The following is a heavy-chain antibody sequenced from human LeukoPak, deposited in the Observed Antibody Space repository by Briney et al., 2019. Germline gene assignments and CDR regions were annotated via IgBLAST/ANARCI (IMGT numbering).Heavy chain of an antibody. CDR1: GSTFSDYY. D-gene: IGHD3-22*01. V-gene: IGHV3-11*06. J-gene: IGHJ4*02. CDR2: ISSSSSYT. CDR3: AREWGDYYDSSGYRDIPFDY. Sequence: GGSLRPSCAASGSTFSDYYMSWIRQAPGKGLEWVSYISSSSSYTNYADSVKGRFTISRDNAKNSLYLQMNSLRAEDTAVYYCAREWGDYYDSSGYRDIPFDYWGQGTLVTVSS.